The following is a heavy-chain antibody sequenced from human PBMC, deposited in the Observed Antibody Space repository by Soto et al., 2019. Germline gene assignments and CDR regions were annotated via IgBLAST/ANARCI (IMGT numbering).Heavy chain of an antibody. CDR3: ARADSSRSTGYYPTFDY. D-gene: IGHD3-22*01. CDR2: IYYSGST. Sequence: SETLSLTCTVSGGSISSGGYYWSWIRQHPGKGLEWIGYIYYSGSTYYNPSLKSRVTISVDTSKNQFSLKLSSVTAADTAVYYCARADSSRSTGYYPTFDYWGQGTLVTVSS. J-gene: IGHJ4*02. CDR1: GGSISSGGYY. V-gene: IGHV4-31*03.